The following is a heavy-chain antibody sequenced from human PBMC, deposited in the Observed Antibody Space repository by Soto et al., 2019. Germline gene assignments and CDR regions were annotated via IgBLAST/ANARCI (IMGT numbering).Heavy chain of an antibody. J-gene: IGHJ6*02. D-gene: IGHD2-21*01. V-gene: IGHV1-69*19. Sequence: QVQMVQSGAEVKKPGTSVKVSCKVAAGTFSSYSITWVRQAPGQGLEWMGGIIPMFGTANYAQKFQGRVTITADQSTRTAYMELTSLRSEDTAVYYCARGVVEVRAVGYYYYAMDAWGQGTTVTVSS. CDR2: IIPMFGTA. CDR1: AGTFSSYS. CDR3: ARGVVEVRAVGYYYYAMDA.